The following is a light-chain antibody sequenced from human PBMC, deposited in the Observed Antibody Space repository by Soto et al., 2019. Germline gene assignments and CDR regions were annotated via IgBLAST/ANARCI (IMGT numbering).Light chain of an antibody. Sequence: DIQMTQSPSSLAASVGDRVTISCRASQIISTYLNWYQQKPGQVPTLLIYGASSLQSGVPSRFSACRSGTNFTLSISSLQREYFATYYCQQSYSTPHTFCQGTKLEIK. V-gene: IGKV1-39*01. J-gene: IGKJ2*01. CDR2: GAS. CDR1: QIISTY. CDR3: QQSYSTPHT.